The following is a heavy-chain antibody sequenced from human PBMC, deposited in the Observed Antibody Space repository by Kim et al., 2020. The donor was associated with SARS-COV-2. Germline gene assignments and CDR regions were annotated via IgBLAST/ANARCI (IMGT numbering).Heavy chain of an antibody. J-gene: IGHJ4*02. V-gene: IGHV6-1*01. CDR1: GDRISSIITT. CDR2: TLYRSKWAT. D-gene: IGHD6-19*01. CDR3: AREADWAGTDH. Sequence: SQTLSLTCAISGDRISSIITTWNWIRQSPSRGLEWLGRTLYRSKWATDYAPSVKSRISVTPDTSRNQFSLQLKSVTPEDTAIYYCAREADWAGTDHWGPGTLVTVSS.